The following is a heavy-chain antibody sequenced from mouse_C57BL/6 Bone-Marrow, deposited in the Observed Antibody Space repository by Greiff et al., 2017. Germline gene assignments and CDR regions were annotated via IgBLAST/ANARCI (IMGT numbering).Heavy chain of an antibody. CDR1: GYAFTNYL. CDR2: INPGSGGT. Sequence: QVQLKQSGAELVRPGTSVKVSCKASGYAFTNYLIEWVKQRPGQGLEWIGVINPGSGGTNYNEKFKGKATLTADKSSSTAYMQLSSLTSEDSAVYFCARGGDSNYVYYAMDYWGQGTSVTVSS. V-gene: IGHV1-54*01. D-gene: IGHD2-5*01. J-gene: IGHJ4*01. CDR3: ARGGDSNYVYYAMDY.